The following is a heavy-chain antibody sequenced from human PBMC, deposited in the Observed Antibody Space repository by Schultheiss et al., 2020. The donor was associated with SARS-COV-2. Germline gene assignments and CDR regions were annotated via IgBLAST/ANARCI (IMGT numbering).Heavy chain of an antibody. Sequence: SQTLSLTCTVSGGSISSYYWSWIRQPPGKGLEWIGEINHSGSTNYNPSLKSRVTISVDTSKNQFSLKLSSVTAADTAMYYCARHGHSGSPVQVWGQGTMVTVSS. J-gene: IGHJ3*01. CDR2: INHSGST. CDR1: GGSISSYY. V-gene: IGHV4-34*01. CDR3: ARHGHSGSPVQV. D-gene: IGHD1-26*01.